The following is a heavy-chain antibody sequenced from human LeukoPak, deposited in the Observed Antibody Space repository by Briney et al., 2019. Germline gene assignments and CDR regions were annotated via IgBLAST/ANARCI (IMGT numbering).Heavy chain of an antibody. CDR2: ISSSSSYM. CDR3: ARDTYDILTGYYKWAFDI. CDR1: GFSFSSYT. Sequence: KPGGSLRLSCAASGFSFSSYTMNWVRQAPGKGLEWVSSISSSSSYMYYADSVKGRFTISRDNAKNSLYLQMNSPRAEDTAVYYCARDTYDILTGYYKWAFDIWGQGTMVTVSS. D-gene: IGHD3-9*01. J-gene: IGHJ3*02. V-gene: IGHV3-21*06.